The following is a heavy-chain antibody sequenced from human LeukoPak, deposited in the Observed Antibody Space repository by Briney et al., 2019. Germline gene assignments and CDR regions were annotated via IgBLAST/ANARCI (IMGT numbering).Heavy chain of an antibody. V-gene: IGHV3-21*01. Sequence: NPGWSLRLSCAASGFTFSSYSMNWVRQAPGKGLEWVSSIGSDSTYIYYTDSVKGRFTISRDNAKNSLYLQMNSLRAEDTAVYYCATGDGYWGQGTLVTVSS. CDR2: IGSDSTYI. D-gene: IGHD7-27*01. CDR1: GFTFSSYS. J-gene: IGHJ4*02. CDR3: ATGDGY.